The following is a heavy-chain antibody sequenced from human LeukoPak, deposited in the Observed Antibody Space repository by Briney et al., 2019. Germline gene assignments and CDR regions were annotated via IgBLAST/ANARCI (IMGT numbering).Heavy chain of an antibody. D-gene: IGHD6-19*01. CDR1: GFTFSSYE. CDR2: ISSSGSII. Sequence: SGGSLRLSCAASGFTFSSYEMNWVRQAPGKGLEWVSYISSSGSIIYYADSVKGRFTISRDNAKNSLYLQMNSLRVEGTAVYYCARVHSSGWNWGQGTLVTVSS. J-gene: IGHJ4*02. V-gene: IGHV3-48*03. CDR3: ARVHSSGWN.